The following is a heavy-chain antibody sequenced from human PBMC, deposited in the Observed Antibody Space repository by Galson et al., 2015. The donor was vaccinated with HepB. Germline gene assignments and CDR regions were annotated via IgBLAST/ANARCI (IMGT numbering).Heavy chain of an antibody. CDR1: GFTFSTYA. CDR2: ISGSIGNT. CDR3: AKSPRGGVPHLTWFDS. Sequence: SLRLSCAASGFTFSTYAMSWVRQAPGKGLEWVSAISGSIGNTYYADSVKGRFTISRDNSKNTLYLQMDSLRAEDTAVYYCAKSPRGGVPHLTWFDSWGQRTLVTVSS. D-gene: IGHD3-10*01. V-gene: IGHV3-23*01. J-gene: IGHJ5*01.